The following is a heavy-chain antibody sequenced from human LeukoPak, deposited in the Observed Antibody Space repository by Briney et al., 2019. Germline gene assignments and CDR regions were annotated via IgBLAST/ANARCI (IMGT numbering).Heavy chain of an antibody. D-gene: IGHD3-22*01. CDR3: ARVYYDSSGFIFYFDY. V-gene: IGHV1-8*01. J-gene: IGHJ4*02. CDR1: GYTFTSYD. CDR2: MNPNSGNT. Sequence: ASVKVSCKASGYTFTSYDINWVRQAPGQGLEWMGWMNPNSGNTGYAQKFQGRVTMTRNTSISTAYMELSSLRSEDTAVYYCARVYYDSSGFIFYFDYWGQGTLVTVSS.